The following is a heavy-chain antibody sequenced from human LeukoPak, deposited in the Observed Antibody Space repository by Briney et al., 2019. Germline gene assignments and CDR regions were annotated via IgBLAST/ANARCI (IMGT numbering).Heavy chain of an antibody. CDR1: GFTFSSYG. J-gene: IGHJ4*02. V-gene: IGHV3-30*03. Sequence: PGRSLRLSCAASGFTFSSYGMHWVRQAPGKGLEWVAVISYDGSNKYYADSVKGRFTISRDNSKNTLYLQMNSLRAEDTAVYYCARVLFDYWGQGTLVTVSS. CDR2: ISYDGSNK. CDR3: ARVLFDY.